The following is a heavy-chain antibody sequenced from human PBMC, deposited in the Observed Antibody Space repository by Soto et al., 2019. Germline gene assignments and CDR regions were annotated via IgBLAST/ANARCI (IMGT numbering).Heavy chain of an antibody. CDR3: ARGRDSSSWSHYYYYGMDV. Sequence: SETLSLTCAVYGGSFSGYYWSWIRQPPGKGLEWIGEINHSGSTNYNPSLKSRVTISVDTSKNQFSLKLSSVTAADTAVYYCARGRDSSSWSHYYYYGMDVWGQGTTVTVYS. V-gene: IGHV4-34*01. CDR1: GGSFSGYY. D-gene: IGHD6-13*01. CDR2: INHSGST. J-gene: IGHJ6*02.